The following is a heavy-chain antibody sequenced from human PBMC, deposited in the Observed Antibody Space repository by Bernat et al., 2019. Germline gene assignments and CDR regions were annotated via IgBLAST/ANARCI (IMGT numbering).Heavy chain of an antibody. CDR1: GGSISSSSYY. CDR2: IYYSGST. CDR3: ARRPPVPPKYSSGWYFLWEYFDY. V-gene: IGHV4-39*01. Sequence: QLQLQESGPGLVKPSETLSLTCTVSGGSISSSSYYWGWIRQPPGKGLEWIGSIYYSGSTYYNPSLKSRVTISVDTSKNQFSLKLSSVTAADTAVYYCARRPPVPPKYSSGWYFLWEYFDYWGQGTLVTVSS. D-gene: IGHD6-19*01. J-gene: IGHJ4*02.